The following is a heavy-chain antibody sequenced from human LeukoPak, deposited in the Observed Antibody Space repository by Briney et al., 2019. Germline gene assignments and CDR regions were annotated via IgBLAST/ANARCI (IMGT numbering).Heavy chain of an antibody. D-gene: IGHD6-19*01. V-gene: IGHV3-48*04. CDR3: ARDSDWYSGLFDH. CDR1: GFIFSTYT. CDR2: ISPGSTTI. Sequence: GGSLRLSCAASGFIFSTYTMNWVRQAPGKGLEWIAYISPGSTTIFYADSLKGRSTVSRDNAKNSLFLEMNSLRADDTAVYYCARDSDWYSGLFDHWGQGTPVTVS. J-gene: IGHJ4*02.